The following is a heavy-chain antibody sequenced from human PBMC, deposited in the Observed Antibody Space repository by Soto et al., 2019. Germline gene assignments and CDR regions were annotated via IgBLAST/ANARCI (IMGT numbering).Heavy chain of an antibody. V-gene: IGHV3-11*01. CDR3: ATSKGGVSNGPTTY. J-gene: IGHJ4*02. CDR1: GFIFLDWF. Sequence: GGSLRLSCAASGFIFLDWFMSWIRQAPGKGLEWISYISKDSGRATRYADSVKGRFTISRDNAKNSLFLQMNNLTVEDTAVYYCATSKGGVSNGPTTYWGQGTLVTVSS. CDR2: ISKDSGRAT. D-gene: IGHD1-26*01.